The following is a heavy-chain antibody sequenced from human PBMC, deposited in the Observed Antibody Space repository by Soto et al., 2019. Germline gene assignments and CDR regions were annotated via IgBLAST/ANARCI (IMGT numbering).Heavy chain of an antibody. CDR1: GFTFSSYE. CDR2: ISSSGSTI. Sequence: EVQLVESGGGLVQPGGSLRLSCAASGFTFSSYEMNWVRQAPGKGLEWVSYISSSGSTIYYADSVKGRFTISRDNAKNSLYLQMNSLRAEDTAVYYCAREHGGSGSYPNWFDPWGQGTLVTVSS. CDR3: AREHGGSGSYPNWFDP. V-gene: IGHV3-48*03. J-gene: IGHJ5*02. D-gene: IGHD3-10*01.